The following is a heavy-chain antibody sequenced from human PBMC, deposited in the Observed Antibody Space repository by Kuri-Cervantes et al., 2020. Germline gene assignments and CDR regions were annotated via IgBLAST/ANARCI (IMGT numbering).Heavy chain of an antibody. CDR2: ISYDGSNK. J-gene: IGHJ6*02. Sequence: GGSLRLSCAASGFTFSSYSMNWVRQAPGKGLEWVAVISYDGSNKYYADSVKGRFTISRDNSKNTLYLQMNSLRAEDTAVYYCARETVTTYYYYYYGMDVWDQGTTVTVSS. V-gene: IGHV3-30*03. D-gene: IGHD4-17*01. CDR1: GFTFSSYS. CDR3: ARETVTTYYYYYYGMDV.